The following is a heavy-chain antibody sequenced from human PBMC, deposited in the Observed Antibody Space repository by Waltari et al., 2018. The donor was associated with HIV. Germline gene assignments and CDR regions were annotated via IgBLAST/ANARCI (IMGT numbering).Heavy chain of an antibody. J-gene: IGHJ4*02. Sequence: QVQLQESGPGLVQPSETLSLTSTVTGGYISSYYWSWIRQPAGKGLEWIGRIYTSGSTNYNPSLKSRVTMSVDTSKNQFSLKLSSVTAADTAVYYCAVAAGRGGYFDYWGQGTLVTVSS. CDR3: AVAAGRGGYFDY. CDR1: GGYISSYY. D-gene: IGHD2-15*01. V-gene: IGHV4-4*07. CDR2: IYTSGST.